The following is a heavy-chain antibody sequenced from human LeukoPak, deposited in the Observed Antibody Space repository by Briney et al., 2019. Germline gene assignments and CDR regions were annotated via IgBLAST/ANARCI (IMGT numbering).Heavy chain of an antibody. J-gene: IGHJ1*01. Sequence: GGSLRLSCAASGFTFSGSAMHWVRQASGKGLEWVGRIRSKANSYATAYAASVKGRFTISRDDSKNTAYLQMNSLKTEDTAVYYCARGDSIGSGSFAFFQHWGQGTLVTVSS. CDR1: GFTFSGSA. CDR3: ARGDSIGSGSFAFFQH. D-gene: IGHD3-10*01. CDR2: IRSKANSYAT. V-gene: IGHV3-73*01.